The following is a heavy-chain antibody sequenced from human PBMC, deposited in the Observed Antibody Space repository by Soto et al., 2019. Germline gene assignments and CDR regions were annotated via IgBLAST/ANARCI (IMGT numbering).Heavy chain of an antibody. J-gene: IGHJ4*02. D-gene: IGHD2-21*01. V-gene: IGHV3-11*06. CDR3: VRGGGGGQFDS. Sequence: LRLSCEVSGFTFSDFYMSWIRQSPGKGLEWLSYISPKSNYKQYAESVKGRHTISRDNAKNSLSLQMNSLRVEDTAVYYCVRGGGGGQFDSWGQGTLVTVSS. CDR2: ISPKSNYK. CDR1: GFTFSDFY.